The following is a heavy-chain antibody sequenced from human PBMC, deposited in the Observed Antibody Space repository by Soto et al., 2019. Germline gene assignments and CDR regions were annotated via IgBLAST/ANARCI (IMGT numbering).Heavy chain of an antibody. J-gene: IGHJ3*02. CDR3: ARARVSTPRLEDPFDI. CDR1: GYSFTTYW. Sequence: GESLKISCEGSGYSFTTYWLAWVRQMPGKGLAYMGIIFPGDSDTRYSPSFQGQVTISADKSISTAYLQWTSLKASDTAIYYCARARVSTPRLEDPFDIWGQGTMVTVSS. D-gene: IGHD1-1*01. V-gene: IGHV5-51*01. CDR2: IFPGDSDT.